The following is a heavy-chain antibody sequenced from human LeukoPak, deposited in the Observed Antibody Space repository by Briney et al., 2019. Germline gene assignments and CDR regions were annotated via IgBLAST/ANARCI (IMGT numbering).Heavy chain of an antibody. Sequence: SETLSLTCTVSGGSISNYYWSCIRQPPGKGLEWIGYIYYSGSTTYNPSLKSRVTISVDTSKNQFSLKLNSVTAADTAVYYCARRAGYYYGMDVWGQGTTVTVSS. V-gene: IGHV4-59*08. CDR2: IYYSGST. CDR3: ARRAGYYYGMDV. CDR1: GGSISNYY. J-gene: IGHJ6*02.